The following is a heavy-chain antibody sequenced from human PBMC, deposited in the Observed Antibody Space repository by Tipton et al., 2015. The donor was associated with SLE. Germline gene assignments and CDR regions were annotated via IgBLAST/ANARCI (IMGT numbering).Heavy chain of an antibody. CDR3: ARGISSGFLGYYYYMDV. CDR2: INDAEGT. V-gene: IGHV4-34*01. J-gene: IGHJ6*03. D-gene: IGHD6-19*01. Sequence: TLSLTCEVYGVSFSGYYWSWIRQSPGKGLEWIGEINDAEGTNYNPSLKSRVTISVDTSKNQFSLKLSSVTAADTAVYYCARGISSGFLGYYYYMDVWGKGTTVTVSS. CDR1: GVSFSGYY.